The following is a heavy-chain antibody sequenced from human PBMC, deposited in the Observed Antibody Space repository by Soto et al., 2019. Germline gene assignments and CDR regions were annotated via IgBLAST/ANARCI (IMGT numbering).Heavy chain of an antibody. V-gene: IGHV5-51*01. Sequence: RGESLKISCKASGYSFSNYYITWVRQMPGKGLEWMGMIYPGDSDTKYSPSFQGQVTISADKSISTAYLQWSSLKASDTAMYYCAREWFGEHYYYYYGMDVWGQGTTVTISS. CDR1: GYSFSNYY. CDR2: IYPGDSDT. CDR3: AREWFGEHYYYYYGMDV. D-gene: IGHD3-10*01. J-gene: IGHJ6*02.